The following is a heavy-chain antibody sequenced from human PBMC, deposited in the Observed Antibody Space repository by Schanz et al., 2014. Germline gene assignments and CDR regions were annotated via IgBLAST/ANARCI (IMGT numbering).Heavy chain of an antibody. CDR2: ISDNGIST. CDR3: AKWEDIVPEPEPMRGWFDS. CDR1: GFSFSTHW. V-gene: IGHV3-23*04. D-gene: IGHD2-8*01. Sequence: EVQLVESGGGLVQPGGSVRLSCGASGFSFSTHWMAWVRQAPGKGLEWVSGISDNGISTYYADSVKGRFIVSRDNSRATLFLQMDSLRAADTAFYYCAKWEDIVPEPEPMRGWFDSWGQGILVTVSS. J-gene: IGHJ5*01.